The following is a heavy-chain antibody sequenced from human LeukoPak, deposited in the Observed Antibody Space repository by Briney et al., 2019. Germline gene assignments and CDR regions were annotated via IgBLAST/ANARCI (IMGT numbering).Heavy chain of an antibody. CDR1: GGSISSYY. J-gene: IGHJ3*02. CDR3: ARGLVHCGGDCYPDDAFHI. CDR2: MYNSGST. V-gene: IGHV4-59*12. D-gene: IGHD2-21*02. Sequence: SETLSLTCTVSGGSISSYYWSWIRQPPGKGLEWIGYMYNSGSTHYNPSLRTRIIMSVDTSNNRISLRLSSVTAADTAVYYCARGLVHCGGDCYPDDAFHIWGQGTMVTVSS.